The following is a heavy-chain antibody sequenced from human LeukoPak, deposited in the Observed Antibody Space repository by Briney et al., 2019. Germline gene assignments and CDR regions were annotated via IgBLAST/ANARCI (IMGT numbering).Heavy chain of an antibody. V-gene: IGHV3-48*03. J-gene: IGHJ4*01. D-gene: IGHD6-13*01. Sequence: PGGSLRLSCVASGFTFSSYEMNWVRQAPGKGLEWVSYISSSGSTIHYADSVKGRFTISRDNAKNSLYLQVNSLRADDTAYYYCARETVAAAGHFDYWGRGTLVTVSS. CDR1: GFTFSSYE. CDR3: ARETVAAAGHFDY. CDR2: ISSSGSTI.